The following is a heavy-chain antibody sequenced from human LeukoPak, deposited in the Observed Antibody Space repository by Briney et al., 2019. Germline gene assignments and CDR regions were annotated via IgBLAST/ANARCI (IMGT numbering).Heavy chain of an antibody. Sequence: GGSLRLSCAASGFTFSSYAMSWVRRAPGKGLEWVSAIRGSGGSTYYADGVKGWFTISRDNSKNTLYLQMNSLRAEDTTVYYCAKGLSYSKYYDFWSGSGTFDYWGQGTLVTVSS. D-gene: IGHD3-3*01. CDR3: AKGLSYSKYYDFWSGSGTFDY. CDR2: IRGSGGST. CDR1: GFTFSSYA. J-gene: IGHJ4*02. V-gene: IGHV3-23*01.